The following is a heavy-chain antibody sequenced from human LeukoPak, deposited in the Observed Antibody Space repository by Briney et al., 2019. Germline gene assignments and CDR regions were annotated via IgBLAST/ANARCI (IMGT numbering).Heavy chain of an antibody. CDR3: AKDSGHLPYYFDY. V-gene: IGHV3-23*01. CDR2: IRGSGDNT. Sequence: PGGSLRLSCAASGFTFSSFAMSWVRQAPGKGLEWVSSIRGSGDNTNYGDSVKGRFTITRDNSKNTLYLQMNSLRAEDTAVYYCAKDSGHLPYYFDYWGQGTLVTASS. J-gene: IGHJ4*02. D-gene: IGHD5-12*01. CDR1: GFTFSSFA.